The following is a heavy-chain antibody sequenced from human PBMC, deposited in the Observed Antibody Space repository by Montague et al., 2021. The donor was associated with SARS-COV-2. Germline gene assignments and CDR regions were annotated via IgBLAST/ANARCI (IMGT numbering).Heavy chain of an antibody. CDR3: AREKARITIFGAPGGYMDV. Sequence: SLRLSCAASGFSFNANWMHWVRQAPGKGLVWVSGITGVGRNIEYADSVKGRFTISRGNAKNSLYLQMNSLRAEDTAVYYCAREKARITIFGAPGGYMDVWGKGTTVTVSS. D-gene: IGHD3-3*01. CDR2: ITGVGRNI. CDR1: GFSFNANW. V-gene: IGHV3-74*03. J-gene: IGHJ6*03.